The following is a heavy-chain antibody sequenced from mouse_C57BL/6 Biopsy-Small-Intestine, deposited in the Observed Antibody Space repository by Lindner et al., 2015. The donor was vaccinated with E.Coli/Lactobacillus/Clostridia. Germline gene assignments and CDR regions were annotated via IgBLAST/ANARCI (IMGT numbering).Heavy chain of an antibody. J-gene: IGHJ4*01. Sequence: VQLQESGGGLVRPGGSLKLSCAASGFTFSSYAMSWVRQTPEKRLEWVATISDGGSYTYYPDNVKGRFTISRDNAKNNLFLQMTSLRSEDTAMYYCARIDYDYSYAMDYWGQGTSVTVSS. CDR3: ARIDYDYSYAMDY. CDR2: ISDGGSYT. CDR1: GFTFSSYA. D-gene: IGHD2-4*01. V-gene: IGHV5-4*01.